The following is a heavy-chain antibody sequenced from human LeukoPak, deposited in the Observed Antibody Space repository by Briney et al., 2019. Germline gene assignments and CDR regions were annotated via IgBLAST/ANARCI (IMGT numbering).Heavy chain of an antibody. J-gene: IGHJ4*02. V-gene: IGHV3-7*03. Sequence: GGSLRLSCAASGFTFSSHWMSWVRQAPGKGLEWVANIKKDGSEKYYVDSVKGRFTISRDNAKTSSYLQMNSLRAEDTAVYYCAKDHLPGIVVADRDYWGQGTLVTVSS. D-gene: IGHD6-19*01. CDR2: IKKDGSEK. CDR1: GFTFSSHW. CDR3: AKDHLPGIVVADRDY.